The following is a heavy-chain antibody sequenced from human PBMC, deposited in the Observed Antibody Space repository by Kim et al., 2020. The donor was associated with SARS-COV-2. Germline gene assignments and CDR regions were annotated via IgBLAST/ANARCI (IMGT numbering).Heavy chain of an antibody. CDR1: GGKVKKFG. J-gene: IGHJ3*01. D-gene: IGHD3-10*01. Sequence: GGSLRLSCVASGGKVKKFGMHWVRQAPGKGLEWVAVISYEGSKKYYADSVNGRFTISRDSFKNTVFLQMSSLTAEDTAVYYCAKANVFLWFGKFHNDAFDLWGQGTVVTVSS. CDR2: ISYEGSKK. V-gene: IGHV3-30*18. CDR3: AKANVFLWFGKFHNDAFDL.